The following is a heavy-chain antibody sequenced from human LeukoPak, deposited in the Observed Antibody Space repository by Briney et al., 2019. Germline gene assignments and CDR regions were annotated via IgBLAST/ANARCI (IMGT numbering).Heavy chain of an antibody. CDR2: ISYDGSNK. CDR3: AKQDPMAGDRHLDY. CDR1: GFTFSSYG. J-gene: IGHJ4*02. Sequence: GGSLRLSCAASGFTFSSYGMHWVRQAPGKGLEWVAVISYDGSNKYYADSVKGRFTISRDNSKNTLYLQMNSLRAEDTAVYYCAKQDPMAGDRHLDYWGQGTLVTVSS. D-gene: IGHD3-10*02. V-gene: IGHV3-30*18.